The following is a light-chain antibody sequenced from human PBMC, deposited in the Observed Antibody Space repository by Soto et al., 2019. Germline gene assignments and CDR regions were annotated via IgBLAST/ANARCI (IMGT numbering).Light chain of an antibody. CDR2: SNN. V-gene: IGLV1-44*01. CDR3: AAWDDSLNGPVV. CDR1: SSNIGSNT. Sequence: QSVLTQPPSASGTPGHRVTISCSGRSSNIGSNTVNWYQQLPGTAPKLLIYSNNQRPSGVPDRFSGSKSGTSASLAISGLQSEDEADYYCAAWDDSLNGPVVFGGGTKLTVL. J-gene: IGLJ2*01.